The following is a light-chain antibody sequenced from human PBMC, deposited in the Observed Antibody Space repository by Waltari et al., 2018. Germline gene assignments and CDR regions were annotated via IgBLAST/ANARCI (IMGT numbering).Light chain of an antibody. Sequence: EIVLTQSPGTLSLSPGDRATLSCRASQSFSSSFLAWYQQKPGQAPRLLIYGASSRATGIPDGVSGGWSGTDFTLTISRREPEDFAVYYCQQYGGSPPYTFGQGTKLEI. CDR3: QQYGGSPPYT. V-gene: IGKV3-20*01. CDR1: QSFSSSF. J-gene: IGKJ2*01. CDR2: GAS.